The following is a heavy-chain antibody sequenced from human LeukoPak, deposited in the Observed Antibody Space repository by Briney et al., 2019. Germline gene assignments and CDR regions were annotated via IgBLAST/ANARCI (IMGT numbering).Heavy chain of an antibody. CDR2: MHYTGST. CDR1: GASISSASYY. D-gene: IGHD3-3*01. Sequence: PSGTLSLTCTVSGASISSASYYWAWIRQPPGKGLEWIASMHYTGSTYFNPSLKSRVTISVDTSKNQFSLNLNSVTAADTAVYYCARDPRQGGDFWSATNWFDPWGQGTLVTVSS. CDR3: ARDPRQGGDFWSATNWFDP. J-gene: IGHJ5*02. V-gene: IGHV4-39*07.